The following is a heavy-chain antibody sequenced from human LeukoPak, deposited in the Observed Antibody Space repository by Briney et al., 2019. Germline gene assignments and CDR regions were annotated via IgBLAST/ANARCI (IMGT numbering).Heavy chain of an antibody. J-gene: IGHJ4*02. V-gene: IGHV3-21*01. CDR1: GFTFSSYS. D-gene: IGHD3-10*02. CDR2: ISSSRSYI. Sequence: PGGSLRLSCAASGFTFSSYSMNWVRQAPGKGLEWVSSISSSRSYIYYADSVKGRFTISRDNPKNSLYLQMNSLRAEDTAIYYCARVSYVRGVTVYYFDHWGQGTLVTVSS. CDR3: ARVSYVRGVTVYYFDH.